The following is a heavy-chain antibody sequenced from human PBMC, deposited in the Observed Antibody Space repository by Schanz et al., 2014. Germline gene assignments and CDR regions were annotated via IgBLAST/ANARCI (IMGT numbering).Heavy chain of an antibody. CDR1: GFTFNTSW. J-gene: IGHJ4*02. CDR2: VSRDGSET. V-gene: IGHV3-74*01. Sequence: EVQLVTSGGDLVQPGGSLRLSCAASGFTFNTSWFHWVRQPPGKGLLWVSRVSRDGSETTYVDSVRGRFTISRDTAKNTVFLQMNNLRAEDTAVYYCARDKGGYYPFDYWGRGTLVTVSS. D-gene: IGHD3-3*01. CDR3: ARDKGGYYPFDY.